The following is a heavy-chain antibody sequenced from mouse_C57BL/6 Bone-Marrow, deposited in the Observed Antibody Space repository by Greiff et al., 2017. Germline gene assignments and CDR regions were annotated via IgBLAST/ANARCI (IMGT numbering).Heavy chain of an antibody. Sequence: VQLQQSGAELVKPGASVKISCKASGYAIRRSWQNWVKQRPGTGLEWKRQIYPRDGDTNYNGKFKGKATLTAATASRTAYMPLSRLTSEDSSVYFCARSPTLAPYYAMDYWGQGTSVTVSS. CDR1: GYAIRRSW. CDR2: IYPRDGDT. V-gene: IGHV1-80*01. J-gene: IGHJ4*01. CDR3: ARSPTLAPYYAMDY. D-gene: IGHD1-1*01.